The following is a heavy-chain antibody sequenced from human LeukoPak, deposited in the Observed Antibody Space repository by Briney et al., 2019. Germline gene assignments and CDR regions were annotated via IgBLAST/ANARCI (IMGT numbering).Heavy chain of an antibody. CDR1: GFTFSSYS. J-gene: IGHJ6*02. D-gene: IGHD2-15*01. V-gene: IGHV3-9*01. CDR3: AKSDPSGSYYGMDV. CDR2: ISWNSGSI. Sequence: GGSLRLSCAASGFTFSSYSMNWVRQAPGKGLEWVSGISWNSGSIGYADSVKGRFTISRDNAKNSLYLQMNSLRAEDTALYYCAKSDPSGSYYGMDVWGQGTTVTVSS.